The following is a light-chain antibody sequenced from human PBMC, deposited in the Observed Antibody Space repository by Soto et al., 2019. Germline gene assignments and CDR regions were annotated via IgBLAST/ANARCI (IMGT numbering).Light chain of an antibody. J-gene: IGKJ1*01. CDR2: GAS. CDR1: PSVSSSY. Sequence: EIVLTQSPGALSLSPGERATLSCGASPSVSSSYLAWYQQKPGQAPTLLIYGASTRATGIPDRFSGSASGTDFTLTIIRLEPEDIAVYYCQHYGSSPRTFGQGTKVEIK. CDR3: QHYGSSPRT. V-gene: IGKV3-20*01.